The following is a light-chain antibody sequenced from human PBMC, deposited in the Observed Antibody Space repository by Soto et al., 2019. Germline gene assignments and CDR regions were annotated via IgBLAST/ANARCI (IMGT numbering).Light chain of an antibody. CDR3: SSFASSTTYV. V-gene: IGLV2-14*01. CDR1: SSDVGGYNY. CDR2: NVN. J-gene: IGLJ1*01. Sequence: QSLLTQPASVSGSPGQSITISCTGTSSDVGGYNYVSWYQQHPGEVPKLIIFNVNNRPSGVSNRFSGSKSGNTASLTISGLQAEDEADYYCSSFASSTTYVFGTGTKVT.